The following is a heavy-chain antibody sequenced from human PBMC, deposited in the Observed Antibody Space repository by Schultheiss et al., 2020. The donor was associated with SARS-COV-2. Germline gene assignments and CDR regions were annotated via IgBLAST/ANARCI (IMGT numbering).Heavy chain of an antibody. CDR2: IYYSGST. V-gene: IGHV4-30-4*07. CDR1: GGSISSGGYS. CDR3: ARSRALDY. J-gene: IGHJ4*02. Sequence: LRLSCAVSGGSISSGGYSWSWIRQPPGKGLEWIGYIYYSGSTNYNPSLKSRVTISVDTSKNQFSLKLSSVTAADTAVYYCARSRALDYWGQGTLVTVSS.